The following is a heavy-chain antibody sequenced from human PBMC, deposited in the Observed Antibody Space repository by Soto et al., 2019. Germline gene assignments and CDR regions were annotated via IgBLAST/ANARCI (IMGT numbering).Heavy chain of an antibody. CDR2: IKQDGSEK. CDR1: GFTFSSYG. V-gene: IGHV3-7*01. D-gene: IGHD3-10*01. Sequence: PGGSLRLSCAASGFTFSSYGMSWVRQAPGKGLEWVANIKQDGSEKYYVDSVKGRFTISRDNAKNSLYLQMNSLRAEDTAVYYCARVLYYYGSGSYYPTSYFDYWGQGTLVTVSS. CDR3: ARVLYYYGSGSYYPTSYFDY. J-gene: IGHJ4*02.